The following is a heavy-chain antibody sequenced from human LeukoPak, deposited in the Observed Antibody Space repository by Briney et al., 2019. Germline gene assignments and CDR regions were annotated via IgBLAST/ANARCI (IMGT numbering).Heavy chain of an antibody. CDR3: GTGPRDYFDY. CDR1: GFTFSSYS. V-gene: IGHV3-48*04. Sequence: GGSLRLSCAASGFTFSSYSMNWVRQAPGKGLEWVSYISSSGSTIYYADSVKGRFTISRDNAKNSLYLQMNSLRAEDTAVYYCGTGPRDYFDYWGQGTLVTVSS. CDR2: ISSSGSTI. J-gene: IGHJ4*02.